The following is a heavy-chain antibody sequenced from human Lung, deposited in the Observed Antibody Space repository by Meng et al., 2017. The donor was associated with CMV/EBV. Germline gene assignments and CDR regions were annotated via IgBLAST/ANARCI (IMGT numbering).Heavy chain of an antibody. CDR2: ISGSNGNI. J-gene: IGHJ6*02. V-gene: IGHV3-48*04. CDR3: ARGPTDYYALDV. CDR1: GFPFRTNS. D-gene: IGHD4-11*01. Sequence: GGSXRLXCAASGFPFRTNSMNWVRQAPGKGLEWVSYISGSNGNIYYADSVKGRFTISRDNTKKSLFLQMNSLRVEDTAVYYCARGPTDYYALDVWGQGTTVNGAS.